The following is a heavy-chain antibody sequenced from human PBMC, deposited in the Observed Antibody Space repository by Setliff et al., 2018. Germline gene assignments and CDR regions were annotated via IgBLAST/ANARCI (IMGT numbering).Heavy chain of an antibody. D-gene: IGHD6-13*01. CDR3: ARLDIAAANEDY. Sequence: GASVKVSCKASGGTFSSYAISWVRQAPGQGLEWMGGIIPILGIANYAQKLQGRVTMTRNTSISTAYMELSSPRSEDTAVYYCARLDIAAANEDYWGQGMLVTVSS. V-gene: IGHV1-69*10. CDR2: IIPILGIA. CDR1: GGTFSSYA. J-gene: IGHJ4*02.